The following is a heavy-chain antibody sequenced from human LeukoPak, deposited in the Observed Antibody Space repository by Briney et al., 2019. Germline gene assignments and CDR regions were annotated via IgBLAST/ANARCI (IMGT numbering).Heavy chain of an antibody. CDR2: INPSSGDT. J-gene: IGHJ4*02. CDR3: ARDVHDYGGNSGFDY. CDR1: RYTFSDYY. V-gene: IGHV1-2*02. D-gene: IGHD4-23*01. Sequence: ASVKVSCKASRYTFSDYYMHWVRQAPGQGLEWMGWINPSSGDTNYAQKFQGRVTMTRDTSISTAYMELSWLRADDTAIYYCARDVHDYGGNSGFDYWGQGSLVIVSS.